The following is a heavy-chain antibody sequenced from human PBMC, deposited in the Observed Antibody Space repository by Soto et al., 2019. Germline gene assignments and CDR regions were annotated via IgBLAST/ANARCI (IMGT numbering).Heavy chain of an antibody. V-gene: IGHV5-51*01. Sequence: GESLKISCKGSGYSVITYWIGWVRQVSGKGLEWMGIIYPGDSDTRYSPSFQGQVTISADKSISTAYLQWSSLKASDTAMYYCARGSSGFSDFNWGQGTLVTVSS. CDR3: ARGSSGFSDFN. CDR1: GYSVITYW. J-gene: IGHJ4*02. D-gene: IGHD3-22*01. CDR2: IYPGDSDT.